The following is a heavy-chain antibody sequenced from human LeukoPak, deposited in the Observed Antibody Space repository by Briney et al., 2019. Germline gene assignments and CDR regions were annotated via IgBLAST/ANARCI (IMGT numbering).Heavy chain of an antibody. J-gene: IGHJ4*02. V-gene: IGHV4-59*01. CDR2: FYDTRSP. CDR1: GGSISLYY. Sequence: SETLSLTCTVSGGSISLYYWSWIRQPPGKGLEWIGYFYDTRSPKYDPSLERRVTISVDMSRNQFSLNLTSVTAADTAVYYCARGRGSLTYWGQGTLATVSS. D-gene: IGHD3-10*01. CDR3: ARGRGSLTY.